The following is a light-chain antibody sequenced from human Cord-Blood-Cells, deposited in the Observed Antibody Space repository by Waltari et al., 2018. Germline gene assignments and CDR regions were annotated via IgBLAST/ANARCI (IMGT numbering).Light chain of an antibody. CDR3: QQYNSYTWT. CDR1: QSISSW. CDR2: KAS. Sequence: DIQMNQSPSTLSASVGERGTIPCRASQSISSWLAWYQQKTGKAPKLLIYKASSLESGVPSRFSGSGSGTEFTLTSSSLQPDDFATYYCQQYNSYTWTFGQGTKVEIK. V-gene: IGKV1-5*03. J-gene: IGKJ1*01.